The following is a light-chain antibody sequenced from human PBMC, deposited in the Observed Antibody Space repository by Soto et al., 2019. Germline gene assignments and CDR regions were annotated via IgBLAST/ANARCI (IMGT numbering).Light chain of an antibody. CDR2: VAS. V-gene: IGKV3-20*01. Sequence: EIVLTQSPGTLSLSPGERATLSCRASQSVSSSCLAWYQQKPGQAPRLLIYVASRRATGIPDRFSGSGSGTDFTLTISRLEPEDFVVYYCQHYGGSPLTFGGGTKVEIK. CDR3: QHYGGSPLT. CDR1: QSVSSSC. J-gene: IGKJ4*01.